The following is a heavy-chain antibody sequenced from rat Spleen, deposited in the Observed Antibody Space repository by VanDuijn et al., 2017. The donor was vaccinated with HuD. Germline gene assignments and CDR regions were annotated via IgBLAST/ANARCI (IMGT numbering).Heavy chain of an antibody. Sequence: EVHLVESGGGSVQPGRSLKLSCAASGFTFSDYNMAWVRQAPKTGLEWVATIIYDGSSIYYRDSVKGRFTISRDNAKSTLYLQMDSLRSEDTATYYCTTDRTGALMDAWGQGASVTVSS. CDR1: GFTFSDYN. D-gene: IGHD5-1*01. CDR2: IIYDGSSI. J-gene: IGHJ4*01. CDR3: TTDRTGALMDA. V-gene: IGHV5S10*01.